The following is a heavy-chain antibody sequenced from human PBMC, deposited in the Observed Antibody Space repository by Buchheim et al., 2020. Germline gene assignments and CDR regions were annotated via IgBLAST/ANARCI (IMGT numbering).Heavy chain of an antibody. CDR3: ARRYCSGGSCYEGY. CDR1: GGSVSSGSYY. Sequence: QVQLQESGPGLVKPSETLSITCTVSGGSVSSGSYYWSWIRQPPGKGLEWIGYIYYSGSTNYNPSLKSRVTISVDKSKNQFSLKLSSVTAADTAVNCCARRYCSGGSCYEGYWGQGPL. CDR2: IYYSGST. D-gene: IGHD2-15*01. V-gene: IGHV4-61*01. J-gene: IGHJ4*02.